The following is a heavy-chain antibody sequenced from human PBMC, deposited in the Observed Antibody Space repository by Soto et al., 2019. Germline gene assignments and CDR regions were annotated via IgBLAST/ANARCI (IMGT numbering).Heavy chain of an antibody. V-gene: IGHV3-30-3*01. D-gene: IGHD2-15*01. CDR1: GFTFSSYA. Sequence: GGSLRLSCAASGFTFSSYAMHWVRQAPGKGLEWVAVISYDGSNKYYADSVKGRFTISRDNSKNTLYLQMNSLRAEDTAVYYCARDKRTSHCYDYWGQGTLVTVSS. J-gene: IGHJ4*02. CDR3: ARDKRTSHCYDY. CDR2: ISYDGSNK.